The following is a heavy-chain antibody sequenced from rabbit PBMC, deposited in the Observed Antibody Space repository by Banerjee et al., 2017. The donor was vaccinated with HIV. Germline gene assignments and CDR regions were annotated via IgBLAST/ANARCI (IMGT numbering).Heavy chain of an antibody. CDR3: ARSSSWYNFNV. CDR2: IGAGSGTT. V-gene: IGHV1S40*01. D-gene: IGHD1-1*01. J-gene: IGHJ4*01. CDR1: GFSFSSSYW. Sequence: QSLEESGGGLVKPGASLRLSCKASGFSFSSSYWICWVRQAPGKGLEWIACIGAGSGTTYYATWAKGRFTISKTSSTTVALQMTSLTAADTATYFCARSSSWYNFNVWGPGTLVTVS.